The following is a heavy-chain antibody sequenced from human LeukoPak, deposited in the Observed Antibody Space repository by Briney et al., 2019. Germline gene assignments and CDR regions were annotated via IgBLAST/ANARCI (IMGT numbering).Heavy chain of an antibody. CDR2: IYYSGST. J-gene: IGHJ3*02. CDR3: ARAERGSYYAFDI. D-gene: IGHD1-26*01. Sequence: SETLSLICTVSGGSISSSSHYWGWIRQPPGKGLGWIGSIYYSGSTYYNPSLKSRVTISVDTSKNQFSLKLSSVTAADTAVYYCARAERGSYYAFDIWGQGTMVTVSS. V-gene: IGHV4-39*07. CDR1: GGSISSSSHY.